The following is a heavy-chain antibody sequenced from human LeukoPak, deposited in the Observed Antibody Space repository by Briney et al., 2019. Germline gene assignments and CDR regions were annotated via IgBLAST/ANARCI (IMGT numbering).Heavy chain of an antibody. D-gene: IGHD3-22*01. V-gene: IGHV3-48*04. Sequence: GGSLRLSCAASGFTFSSYSMNWVRQAPGKGLEWVSYISSSSSTIYYADSVKGRFTISRDNAKNSLYLQMNSLRAEDTAVYYCARALGGDSSGYYYTRPFDYWGQGTLVTVSS. CDR3: ARALGGDSSGYYYTRPFDY. CDR1: GFTFSSYS. CDR2: ISSSSSTI. J-gene: IGHJ4*02.